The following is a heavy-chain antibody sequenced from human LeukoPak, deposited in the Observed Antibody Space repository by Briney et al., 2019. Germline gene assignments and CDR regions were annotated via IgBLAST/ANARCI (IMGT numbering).Heavy chain of an antibody. V-gene: IGHV3-30*02. D-gene: IGHD3-22*01. CDR1: GYTFSSYG. CDR2: IRYDGSNK. J-gene: IGHJ4*02. CDR3: AKGLYYDSSGYPSPFDY. Sequence: SCKASGYTFSSYGMHWVRQAPGKGLEWVAFIRYDGSNKYYADSVKGRFTISRDNSKNTLYLQMNSLRAEDTAVYYCAKGLYYDSSGYPSPFDYWGQGTLVTVSS.